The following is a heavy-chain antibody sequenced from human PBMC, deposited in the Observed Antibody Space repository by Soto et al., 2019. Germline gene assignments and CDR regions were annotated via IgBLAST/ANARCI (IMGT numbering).Heavy chain of an antibody. V-gene: IGHV4-31*03. D-gene: IGHD2-15*01. J-gene: IGHJ4*02. CDR3: ARADPDIVGANWKYYFDY. CDR1: GGSISSGGYY. CDR2: IYYSGST. Sequence: QVQLQESGPGLVKPSQTLSLTCTVSGGSISSGGYYWSWIRQHPGKGLEWIGYIYYSGSTYYNPSLKCRVTLSVDTSKNQFSLKLSSVTAADTAVYYCARADPDIVGANWKYYFDYWGQGTLVTVSS.